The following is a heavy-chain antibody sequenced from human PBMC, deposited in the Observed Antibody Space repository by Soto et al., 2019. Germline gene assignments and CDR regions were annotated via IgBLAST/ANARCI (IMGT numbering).Heavy chain of an antibody. J-gene: IGHJ6*02. CDR2: FSSTGST. CDR3: ARAGQWELPTIYYYYGMDV. Sequence: PSETLSLTCAVSGASITYYYWNWIRQPPGRGLEWIVSFSSTGSTVYNPSLRSRVTISLDTSKNQFSLKLSSVTAADTAVYYCARAGQWELPTIYYYYGMDVWGQGTTVTVSS. V-gene: IGHV4-59*01. D-gene: IGHD1-26*01. CDR1: GASITYYY.